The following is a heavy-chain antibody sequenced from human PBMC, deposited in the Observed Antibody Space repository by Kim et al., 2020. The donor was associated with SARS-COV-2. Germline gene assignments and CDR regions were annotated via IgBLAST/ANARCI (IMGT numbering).Heavy chain of an antibody. Sequence: TYYADSVKGRFTISRDNSKNTLYLQMNSLRAEDTAVYYCAKDRGDGVPEYWGQGTLVTVSS. CDR2: T. D-gene: IGHD3-10*01. V-gene: IGHV3-23*01. CDR3: AKDRGDGVPEY. J-gene: IGHJ4*02.